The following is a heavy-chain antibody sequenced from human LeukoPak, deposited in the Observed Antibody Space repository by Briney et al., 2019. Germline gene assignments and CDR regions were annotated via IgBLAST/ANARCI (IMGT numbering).Heavy chain of an antibody. D-gene: IGHD2-15*01. V-gene: IGHV3-15*01. CDR2: IKSKTGGGTA. J-gene: IGHJ4*02. CDR3: TTALGYCSGDSCSTLVHY. Sequence: GGSLRLSCADSGLTFSSAWLSWVRQAPGKGLEWVGRIKSKTGGGTADYAAPVKGRFTISRDDSKNTLFLQMNSLKTEDTAVYYCTTALGYCSGDSCSTLVHYWGQGTLLTVSS. CDR1: GLTFSSAW.